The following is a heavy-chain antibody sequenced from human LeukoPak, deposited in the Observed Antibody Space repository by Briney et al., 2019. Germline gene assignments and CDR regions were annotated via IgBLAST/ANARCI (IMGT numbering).Heavy chain of an antibody. CDR2: IKQDGTEK. J-gene: IGHJ3*02. Sequence: GGSLRLSCVVSGFTFSSYWMSWVRRAPGKGLEWVANIKQDGTEKYYVDSVKGRFTISRDNAKNSLYLQMNSLRAEDTAVYYCARSGRGGAFDIWGQGTMVTVSS. CDR3: ARSGRGGAFDI. CDR1: GFTFSSYW. D-gene: IGHD1-26*01. V-gene: IGHV3-7*01.